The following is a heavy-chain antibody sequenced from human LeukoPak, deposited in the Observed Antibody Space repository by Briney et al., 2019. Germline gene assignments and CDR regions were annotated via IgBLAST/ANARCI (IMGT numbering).Heavy chain of an antibody. V-gene: IGHV4-31*03. CDR1: GGSISSGGYY. CDR2: IHYSGST. Sequence: SQTLSLTCTVSGGSISSGGYYWSWIRQHPGKGLEWIGYIHYSGSTYYNPSLKSRVTISIDTSENQFSLKLNSLAAADTAVYYCATMVRGLKYNDYWGQGTLVTVSS. CDR3: ATMVRGLKYNDY. J-gene: IGHJ4*02. D-gene: IGHD3-10*01.